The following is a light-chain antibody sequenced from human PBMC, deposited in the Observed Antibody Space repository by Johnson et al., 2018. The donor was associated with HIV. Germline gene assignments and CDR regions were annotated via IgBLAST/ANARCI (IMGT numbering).Light chain of an antibody. J-gene: IGLJ1*01. Sequence: HSVLTQPPSMSAAPGQKVTISCSASSSNIGNNYVSWYQQLPGTAPKLLIYENNKRPSGIPARFSGSKSGTSATLGITGLQTGDEADYYCGTWDSSLSAGGNVFGTGTKVTVL. V-gene: IGLV1-51*02. CDR3: GTWDSSLSAGGNV. CDR2: ENN. CDR1: SSNIGNNY.